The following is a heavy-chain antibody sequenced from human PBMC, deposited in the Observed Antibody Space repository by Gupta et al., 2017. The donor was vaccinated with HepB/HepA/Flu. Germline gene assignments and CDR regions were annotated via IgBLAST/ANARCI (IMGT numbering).Heavy chain of an antibody. Sequence: QITLKESGPTLVKPTKTRTLTCTSSGFSLTTHGLGVGWIRQAPGKSLECLALIYWDYDKRYNPSLKTRLTITKDTSTNQVVLTMTNMDPMDTATYYCAYRRPQNNNWNYGYFDYWGQGALVTGAS. CDR3: AYRRPQNNNWNYGYFDY. J-gene: IGHJ4*02. D-gene: IGHD1-7*01. V-gene: IGHV2-5*02. CDR2: IYWDYDK. CDR1: GFSLTTHGLG.